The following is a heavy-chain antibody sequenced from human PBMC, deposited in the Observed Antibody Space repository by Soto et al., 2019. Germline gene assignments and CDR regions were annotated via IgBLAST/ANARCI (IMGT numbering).Heavy chain of an antibody. CDR1: GGTFSSYA. J-gene: IGHJ1*01. D-gene: IGHD6-6*01. Sequence: GASVKVSCKASGGTFSSYAISWVRQAPGQGLEWMGGIIPIFGTANYAQKFQGRVTITADESTSTAYMELSSLRSEDTAVYYCARERFAARLEYFQHWGQGTLVTVSS. CDR2: IIPIFGTA. V-gene: IGHV1-69*13. CDR3: ARERFAARLEYFQH.